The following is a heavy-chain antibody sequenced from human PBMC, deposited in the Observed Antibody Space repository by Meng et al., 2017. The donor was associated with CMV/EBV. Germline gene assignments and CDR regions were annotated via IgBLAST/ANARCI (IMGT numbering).Heavy chain of an antibody. CDR1: GGSFSGYY. CDR2: INHSGST. CDR3: ARGPSYYYDRGYYFDY. D-gene: IGHD3-22*01. J-gene: IGHJ4*02. Sequence: GSLRLSCAVYGGSFSGYYWSWICQPPGKGLEWIGEINHSGSTNYNPSLKSRVTISVDTSKNQFSLKLSSVTAADTAVYYCARGPSYYYDRGYYFDYWGQGTLVTVSS. V-gene: IGHV4-34*01.